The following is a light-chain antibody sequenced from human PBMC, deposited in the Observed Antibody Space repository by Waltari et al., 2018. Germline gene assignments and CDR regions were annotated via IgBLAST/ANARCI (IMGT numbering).Light chain of an antibody. CDR3: QQYNNHPFT. J-gene: IGKJ3*01. Sequence: QLTQSPSSLSVSVGARLTITCRASPGINNNLAWFQQKPGKAPKSLIFDVSNLQSGAPSRFTGSGSGTDFTLTISSLQPEDFATYYCQQYNNHPFTFGPGTKVDLK. CDR1: PGINNN. CDR2: DVS. V-gene: IGKV1-16*01.